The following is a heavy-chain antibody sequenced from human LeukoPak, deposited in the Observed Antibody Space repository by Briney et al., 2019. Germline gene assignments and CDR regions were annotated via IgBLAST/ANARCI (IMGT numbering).Heavy chain of an antibody. CDR2: IYSGGRI. D-gene: IGHD1/OR15-1a*01. Sequence: PGGSLRLSCAASGFTLSTFWMSWVRQAPGKGLQWVLVIYSGGRIYYADSVKGRFTISRDNSKNTVYLQMNSLRAEDTAVYYCARGTLKRLDVDYFYYYGMDVWGQGTTVTVSS. CDR3: ARGTLKRLDVDYFYYYGMDV. J-gene: IGHJ6*02. CDR1: GFTLSTFW. V-gene: IGHV3-53*01.